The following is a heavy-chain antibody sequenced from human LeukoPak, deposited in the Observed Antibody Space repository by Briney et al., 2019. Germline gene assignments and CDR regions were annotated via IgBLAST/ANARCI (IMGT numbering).Heavy chain of an antibody. V-gene: IGHV3-21*01. CDR3: AKLGRGDFWSGYPPVSDY. J-gene: IGHJ4*02. CDR1: GFSFSTYS. Sequence: GGSLRLSCAASGFSFSTYSMNWVRQAPGKGLEWVSSISSSSSYMYYGDPMKGRFTISRDNAKNSLYLQMNSLRVEDTAVYYCAKLGRGDFWSGYPPVSDYWGQGTLVTVSS. CDR2: ISSSSSYM. D-gene: IGHD3-3*01.